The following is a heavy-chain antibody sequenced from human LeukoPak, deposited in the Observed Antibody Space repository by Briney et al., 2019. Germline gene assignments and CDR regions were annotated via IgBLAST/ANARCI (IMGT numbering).Heavy chain of an antibody. CDR1: GFTFSSYS. D-gene: IGHD2-2*01. J-gene: IGHJ5*02. CDR2: ISSSSSYI. V-gene: IGHV3-21*01. Sequence: GGSLRLSCAASGFTFSSYSMNWVRQAPGKGLEWVSSISSSSSYIYYADSVKGRFTISRDNAKNSLYLQMNSLRAEDTAVYYCARAPDCSSTSCYSWFDPWGQGTLVIVSS. CDR3: ARAPDCSSTSCYSWFDP.